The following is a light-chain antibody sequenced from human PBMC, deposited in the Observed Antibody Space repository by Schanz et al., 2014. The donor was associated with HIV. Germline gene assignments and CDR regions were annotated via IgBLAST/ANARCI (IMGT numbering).Light chain of an antibody. J-gene: IGKJ3*01. CDR1: QSISTY. CDR3: QQYGSSPPT. CDR2: GAS. V-gene: IGKV3-20*01. Sequence: EIVLTQSPATLSLSPGERATLSCRASQSISTYLAWYQQNPGQAPSLLIYGASTRATGIPARFSGSGSGTEFTLTISRLEPEDFAVYYCQQYGSSPPTFGPGTKVDIK.